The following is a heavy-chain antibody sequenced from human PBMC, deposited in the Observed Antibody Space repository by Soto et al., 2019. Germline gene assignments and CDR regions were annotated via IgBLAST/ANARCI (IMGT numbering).Heavy chain of an antibody. CDR3: ASHGIAAAGTVYYFDY. Sequence: GASVKVSCKASGYTFTCCSLXWLQQAPGQGLERMRWITLYNGNTNYAKKFQGRVTITRDMSLRTAYIELSSLRSEDSAVYYWASHGIAAAGTVYYFDYWGQGTLVTSPQ. V-gene: IGHV1-45*02. J-gene: IGHJ4*02. D-gene: IGHD6-13*01. CDR2: ITLYNGNT. CDR1: GYTFTCCS.